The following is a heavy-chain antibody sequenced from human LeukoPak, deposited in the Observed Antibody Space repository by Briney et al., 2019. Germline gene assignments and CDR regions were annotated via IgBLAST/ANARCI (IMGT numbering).Heavy chain of an antibody. Sequence: GRSLRLSCAASGFTFSSYGMHWVRQAPGKGLEWVAFIRYDGSNKYYADSVKGRFTISRDNSKNTLYLQMNSLRAEDTAVYYCAKDKETGTTLRPLFDYWGQGTLVTVSS. D-gene: IGHD1-7*01. CDR1: GFTFSSYG. CDR3: AKDKETGTTLRPLFDY. CDR2: IRYDGSNK. V-gene: IGHV3-30*02. J-gene: IGHJ4*02.